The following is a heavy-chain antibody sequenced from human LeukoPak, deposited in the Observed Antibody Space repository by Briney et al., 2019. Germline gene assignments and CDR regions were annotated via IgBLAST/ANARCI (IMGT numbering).Heavy chain of an antibody. D-gene: IGHD3-22*01. V-gene: IGHV1-46*01. CDR2: INPSGGST. CDR1: GYTFTSYY. CDR3: AREDSSGYYFPNAYYYYYGMDV. Sequence: ASVKVSFKASGYTFTSYYMHLVRQAPGQGLEWMGIINPSGGSTSYAQKFQGRVTMTRDTSTSTVYMELSSLRSEDTAVYYCAREDSSGYYFPNAYYYYYGMDVWGQGTTVTVSS. J-gene: IGHJ6*02.